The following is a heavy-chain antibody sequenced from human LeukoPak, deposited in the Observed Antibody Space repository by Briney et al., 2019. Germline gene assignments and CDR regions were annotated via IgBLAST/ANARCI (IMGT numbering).Heavy chain of an antibody. CDR3: VANLVAVSHY. CDR1: GGSISSHY. V-gene: IGHV4-59*03. Sequence: SETLSLTCTVSGGSISSHYWSWIRQFPGKGLEWIGYIFYSGTTKYNPSLKSRVTISVDTSKSQFSLNLTSVTAADTAVYYCVANLVAVSHYWGQGALVTVSP. J-gene: IGHJ4*02. D-gene: IGHD1-7*01. CDR2: IFYSGTT.